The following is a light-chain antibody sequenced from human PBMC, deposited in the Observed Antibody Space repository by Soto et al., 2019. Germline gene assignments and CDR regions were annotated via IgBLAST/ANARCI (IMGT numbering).Light chain of an antibody. CDR3: QQSYSTPYT. Sequence: EIQMTQSPSSLSESVGDRVTITCRASQSISSYLNWYQQKPGKAPKLLIYAASSLQSGVPSRFSGSGSGTDFTLTISSLQPEDFATYYCQQSYSTPYTFGQGTKLEIK. CDR1: QSISSY. J-gene: IGKJ2*01. V-gene: IGKV1-39*01. CDR2: AAS.